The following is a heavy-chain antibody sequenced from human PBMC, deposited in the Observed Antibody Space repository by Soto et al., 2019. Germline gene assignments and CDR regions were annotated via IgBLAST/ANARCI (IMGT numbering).Heavy chain of an antibody. D-gene: IGHD6-19*01. V-gene: IGHV3-30-3*01. CDR1: GFTFSTFD. CDR2: SSYDGDTK. CDR3: TRDWSAVIGTPFAR. J-gene: IGHJ3*01. Sequence: QLQLVESGGGVVQPEKSLRLSCEASGFTFSTFDMHWVRQSPGKGLEWVATSSYDGDTKYYANSVKGRFTISRDNSRNTLDLHMNSLRVEDTAMYSCTRDWSAVIGTPFARWGQGTMVVASS.